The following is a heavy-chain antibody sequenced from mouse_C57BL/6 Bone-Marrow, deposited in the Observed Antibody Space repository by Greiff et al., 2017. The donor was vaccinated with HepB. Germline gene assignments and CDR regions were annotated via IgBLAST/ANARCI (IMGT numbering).Heavy chain of an antibody. Sequence: EVQLQQSGPGLVKPSQTVFLTCTVTGISITTGNYRWSWIRQFPGNKLEWIGYIYYSGTITYNPSLTSRTTITRDTPKNQFFLEMNSLTAEDTATYYCARYYYGSSYRYFDVWGTGTTVTVSS. D-gene: IGHD1-1*01. J-gene: IGHJ1*03. V-gene: IGHV3-5*01. CDR3: ARYYYGSSYRYFDV. CDR1: GISITTGNYR. CDR2: IYYSGTI.